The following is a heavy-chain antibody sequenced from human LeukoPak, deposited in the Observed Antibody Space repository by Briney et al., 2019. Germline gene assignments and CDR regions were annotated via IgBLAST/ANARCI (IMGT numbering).Heavy chain of an antibody. CDR2: IWYDGSNK. CDR3: ACRKFTSPWSDP. CDR1: GFTFSSYG. J-gene: IGHJ5*02. V-gene: IGHV3-33*01. D-gene: IGHD2-2*01. Sequence: GGSLRLSCAASGFTFSSYGMHWVRQAPGKGLEWVAVIWYDGSNKYYADSVKGRFTISRDNSKNTLYLQMNSLKASDTAMYYCACRKFTSPWSDPWGQGTLVTVSS.